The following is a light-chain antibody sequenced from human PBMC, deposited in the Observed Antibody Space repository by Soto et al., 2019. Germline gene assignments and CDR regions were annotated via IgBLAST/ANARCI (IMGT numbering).Light chain of an antibody. CDR2: EAS. V-gene: IGLV2-14*02. CDR3: TLYTSENTYV. CDR1: SSDVGSYNL. Sequence: QSVLTQPASVSGSPGQSITISCTGTSSDVGSYNLVSWYQQHPGKAPKLIIYEASNRPSGVPDRFSGSKSGNTASLTISGLQAADEADYYCTLYTSENTYVFGTGTKVTVL. J-gene: IGLJ1*01.